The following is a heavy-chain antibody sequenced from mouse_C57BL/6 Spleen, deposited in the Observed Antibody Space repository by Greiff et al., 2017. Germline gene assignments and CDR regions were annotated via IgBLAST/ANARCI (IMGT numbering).Heavy chain of an antibody. D-gene: IGHD4-1*01. V-gene: IGHV3-6*01. CDR1: GYSITSGYY. CDR3: ARELGMDY. Sequence: EVQLQQSGPGLVKPSQSLSLTCSVTGYSITSGYYWNWIRQFPGNKLEWMGYISYDGSNNYNPSLKNRISITRDTSKNQFFLKLNSVTTEDTATYYCARELGMDYWGQGTSVTVSS. CDR2: ISYDGSN. J-gene: IGHJ4*01.